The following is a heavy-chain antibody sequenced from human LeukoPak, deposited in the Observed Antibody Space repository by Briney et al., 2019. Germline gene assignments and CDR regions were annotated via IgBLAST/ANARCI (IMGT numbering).Heavy chain of an antibody. V-gene: IGHV3-74*01. CDR3: PSLNRGIGYCSGGSCYRPDALDI. CDR1: GFTFSSYW. Sequence: GGSLRLSCAASGFTFSSYWMHWVRHAPGKGVVWVSRINSDGSSTTYADSVKGRFTISRDNAKNRLYVQMNSLRAEDTAVYYCPSLNRGIGYCSGGSCYRPDALDIWGQGTMVTVSS. CDR2: INSDGSST. D-gene: IGHD2-15*01. J-gene: IGHJ3*02.